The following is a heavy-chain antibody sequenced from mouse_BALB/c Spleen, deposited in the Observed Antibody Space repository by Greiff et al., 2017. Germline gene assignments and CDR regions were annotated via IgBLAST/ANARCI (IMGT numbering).Heavy chain of an antibody. CDR3: ATPLLRSWFAY. J-gene: IGHJ3*01. CDR2: IDPENGNT. CDR1: GFNIKDYY. D-gene: IGHD1-1*01. Sequence: EVQLQQSGAELVRPGALVKLSCKASGFNIKDYYMHWVKQRPEQGLEWIGWIDPENGNTIYDPKFQGKASITADTSSNTAYLQLSSLTSEDTAVYYCATPLLRSWFAYWGQGTLVTVSA. V-gene: IGHV14-1*02.